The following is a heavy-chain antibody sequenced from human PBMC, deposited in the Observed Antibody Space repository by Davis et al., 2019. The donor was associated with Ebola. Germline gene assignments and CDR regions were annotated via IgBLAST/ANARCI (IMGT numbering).Heavy chain of an antibody. CDR3: ARDIYSSSSGYYYGMDV. J-gene: IGHJ6*02. Sequence: PGGSLRLSCAASGFPFSSYGMHWVRQAPGKGLEWVAVISFDGSNKFYADSVKGRFTISRDNSKNTLYLQMNSLRPEDTAVYYCARDIYSSSSGYYYGMDVWGQGTTVTVSS. CDR1: GFPFSSYG. D-gene: IGHD6-6*01. CDR2: ISFDGSNK. V-gene: IGHV3-30*03.